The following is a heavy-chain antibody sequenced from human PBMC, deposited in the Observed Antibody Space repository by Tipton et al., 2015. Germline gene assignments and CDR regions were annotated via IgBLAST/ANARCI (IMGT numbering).Heavy chain of an antibody. V-gene: IGHV3-9*02. CDR1: GFNSPDHA. Sequence: SLRLSCTVSGFNSPDHAMHWVRQPPGKGLEWVSGIFWTSGIVDYADSVKGRFTVSRDNAKNSLYLQMNRLRAEDTAVYYCARFDCSGGNCYSDGTDVWGQGTTVTVSS. CDR3: ARFDCSGGNCYSDGTDV. CDR2: IFWTSGIV. J-gene: IGHJ6*02. D-gene: IGHD2-15*01.